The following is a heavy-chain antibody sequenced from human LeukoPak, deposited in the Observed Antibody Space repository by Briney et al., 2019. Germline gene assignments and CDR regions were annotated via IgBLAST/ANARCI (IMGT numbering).Heavy chain of an antibody. CDR1: GYSFSNYW. V-gene: IGHV5-51*01. CDR3: ARVIVPAAGRYYFDS. J-gene: IGHJ4*02. Sequence: GESLQISCKGSGYSFSNYWIGWVRQMPGKGLECMGILYPGDSDTRYSPSFEGQVTISADKSISTAYLQWSSLKASDTATYYCARVIVPAAGRYYFDSWGQGTLVTVSS. D-gene: IGHD2-2*01. CDR2: LYPGDSDT.